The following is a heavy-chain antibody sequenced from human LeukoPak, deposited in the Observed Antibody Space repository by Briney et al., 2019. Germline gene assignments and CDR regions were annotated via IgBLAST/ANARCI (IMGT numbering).Heavy chain of an antibody. CDR1: GFTFSSYE. CDR2: ISSNDNTI. V-gene: IGHV3-48*03. Sequence: PGGSLRLSCVASGFTFSSYEMNWVRQAPGKGLEWVSYISSNDNTIHYADSVKGRFTISRDNAKTSLYLHMNSLRAEDTAVYYCARGLATTVTTGPYHFDSWGQGTLVTVSS. D-gene: IGHD4-17*01. CDR3: ARGLATTVTTGPYHFDS. J-gene: IGHJ4*02.